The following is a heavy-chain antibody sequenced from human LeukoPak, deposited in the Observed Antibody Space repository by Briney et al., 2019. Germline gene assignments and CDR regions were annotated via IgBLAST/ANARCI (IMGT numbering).Heavy chain of an antibody. CDR1: GGSFSGYY. J-gene: IGHJ4*02. CDR2: INHSGST. CDR3: ARFDYGSGSLFDY. Sequence: SETLSLTCAVYGGSFSGYYWSWIRQPPGKGLEWIGEINHSGSTNYNPSLKSRVTISVDTSKDQFSLKLSSVTAADTAVYYCARFDYGSGSLFDYWGQGTLVTVSS. V-gene: IGHV4-34*01. D-gene: IGHD3-10*01.